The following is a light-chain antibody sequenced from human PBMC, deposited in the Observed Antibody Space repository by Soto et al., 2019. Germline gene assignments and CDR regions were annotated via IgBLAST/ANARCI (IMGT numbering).Light chain of an antibody. J-gene: IGKJ4*01. Sequence: DIQMTQSPSSLSASVGDRVTITCRASQSISSYLNWYQQKPGKAPKLLIYAASCLQSGVPSRFSGSGFGTDFTLTISSLQPEDFASYSCQQRYSTPLSFGGGTHVEIK. CDR1: QSISSY. CDR2: AAS. CDR3: QQRYSTPLS. V-gene: IGKV1-39*01.